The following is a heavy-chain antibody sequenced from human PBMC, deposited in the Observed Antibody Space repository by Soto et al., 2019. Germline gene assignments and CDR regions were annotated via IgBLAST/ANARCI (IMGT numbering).Heavy chain of an antibody. CDR2: ISYDGSNK. J-gene: IGHJ6*02. Sequence: GGSLRLSCAASGFTFSSYAMHWVRQAPGKGLEWVAVISYDGSNKYYADSVKGRFTISRDNSKNTLYLQMNSLRAEDTAVYYRARERGRGLLDGMDVWGQGTTVTVSS. CDR1: GFTFSSYA. CDR3: ARERGRGLLDGMDV. D-gene: IGHD3-22*01. V-gene: IGHV3-30-3*01.